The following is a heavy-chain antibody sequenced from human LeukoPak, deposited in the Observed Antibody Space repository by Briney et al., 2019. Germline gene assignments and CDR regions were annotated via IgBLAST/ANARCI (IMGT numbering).Heavy chain of an antibody. CDR3: ARDGAPYCSGGTCYLFYWFDP. CDR1: GFTVSSNY. Sequence: GGSLRLSCAASGFTVSSNYMSWVRQAPGKGLEWVASISSNSKFIYYADSLKGRFTISRDNAKNSLYLQMNSLRAEDTAVYYCARDGAPYCSGGTCYLFYWFDPWGQGTLVTVSS. V-gene: IGHV3-21*01. CDR2: ISSNSKFI. J-gene: IGHJ5*02. D-gene: IGHD2-15*01.